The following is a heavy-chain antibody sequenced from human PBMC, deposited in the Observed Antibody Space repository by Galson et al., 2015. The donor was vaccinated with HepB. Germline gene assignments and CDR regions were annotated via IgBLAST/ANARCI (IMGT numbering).Heavy chain of an antibody. V-gene: IGHV5-51*03. CDR3: ARLRIGVAARRWYFDY. J-gene: IGHJ4*02. CDR1: GYSFTSYW. Sequence: QSGAEVKKPGESLKISCKGSGYSFTSYWIGWVRQMPGKGLEWMGIIYPGDSDTRYSPSFQGQVTISAHKSISTAYLQWSSLKASDTAMYYCARLRIGVAARRWYFDYWGQGTLVTVSS. CDR2: IYPGDSDT. D-gene: IGHD6-6*01.